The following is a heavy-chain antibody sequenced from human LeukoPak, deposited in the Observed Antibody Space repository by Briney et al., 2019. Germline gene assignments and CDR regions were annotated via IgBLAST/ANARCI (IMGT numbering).Heavy chain of an antibody. CDR1: GYTFTGYY. Sequence: GASAKVSCKASGYTFTGYYMHWVRQAPGQGLEWMGWINPNSGGTNYAQKFQGRVTMTRDTSISTAYMELSRLRSGDTAVYYCARDRGDSGWNFDYWGQGTLVTVSS. CDR2: INPNSGGT. CDR3: ARDRGDSGWNFDY. D-gene: IGHD5-12*01. V-gene: IGHV1-2*02. J-gene: IGHJ4*02.